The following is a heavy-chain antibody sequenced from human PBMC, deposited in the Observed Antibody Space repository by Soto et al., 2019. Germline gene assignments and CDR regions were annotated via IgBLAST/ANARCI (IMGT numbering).Heavy chain of an antibody. J-gene: IGHJ6*02. CDR3: ATESVGLRVYYYYYGMDV. Sequence: ASVKVSCKVSGYTLTELSMHWVRQAPGKGLEWMGGFDPEDGETIYAQKFQGRVTMTEDTSTDTAYMELSSLRSEDTAVYYCATESVGLRVYYYYYGMDVWGQGTTVTVSS. CDR2: FDPEDGET. CDR1: GYTLTELS. V-gene: IGHV1-24*01. D-gene: IGHD5-12*01.